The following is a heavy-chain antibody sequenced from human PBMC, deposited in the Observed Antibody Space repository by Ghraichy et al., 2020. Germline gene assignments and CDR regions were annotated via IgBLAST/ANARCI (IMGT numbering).Heavy chain of an antibody. CDR1: GFTFSTYS. CDR2: ISHDGNSK. D-gene: IGHD6-13*01. CDR3: ARDIKSSSWSYYYYAMDV. J-gene: IGHJ6*02. V-gene: IGHV3-30-3*01. Sequence: GGSLRLSCAASGFTFSTYSMHWVRQAPGKGLEWVAVISHDGNSKYYASSVKGRFTTSRDNSKNMLYLQMNSLRPEDTSVYYCARDIKSSSWSYYYYAMDVWGQGTTVTVSS.